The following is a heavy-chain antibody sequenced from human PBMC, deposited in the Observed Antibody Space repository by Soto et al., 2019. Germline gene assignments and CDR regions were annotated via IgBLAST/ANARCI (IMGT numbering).Heavy chain of an antibody. V-gene: IGHV1-58*01. Sequence: GASVKVSCKASGFTFTSSAVQWVRQARGQRLEWIGWIVVGSGNTNYAQKFQERVTITRDMSTSTAYMELSSLRSEDTAVYYCAADDYYDSSGYYYFHYWGQGTLVTVSS. CDR2: IVVGSGNT. CDR1: GFTFTSSA. CDR3: AADDYYDSSGYYYFHY. J-gene: IGHJ4*02. D-gene: IGHD3-22*01.